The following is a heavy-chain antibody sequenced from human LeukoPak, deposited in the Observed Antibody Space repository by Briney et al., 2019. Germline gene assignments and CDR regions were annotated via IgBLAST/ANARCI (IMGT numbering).Heavy chain of an antibody. CDR2: ISSSGSTI. J-gene: IGHJ4*02. CDR3: AKDPYGTRYFDY. V-gene: IGHV3-11*01. Sequence: EGSLRLSCAASGFTFSDYYMSWIRQAPGKGLEWVSYISSSGSTIYYADSVKGRFTISRDNAKNSLYLQMNSLRAEDTAVYYCAKDPYGTRYFDYWGQGTLVTVSS. D-gene: IGHD2-2*01. CDR1: GFTFSDYY.